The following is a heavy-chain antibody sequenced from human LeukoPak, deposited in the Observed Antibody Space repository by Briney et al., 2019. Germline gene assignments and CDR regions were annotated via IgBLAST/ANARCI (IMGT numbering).Heavy chain of an antibody. J-gene: IGHJ3*02. V-gene: IGHV7-4-1*02. D-gene: IGHD3-22*01. CDR1: GYTFTTYA. Sequence: ASVKVSCKASGYTFTTYAMNWVRQAPGQGLEWMGWINTNTGNPTYAQGLTGRFVFSLDTSVSTAYLQISSLKAEDTAVYYCAREGYEGSGSDAFDIWGQGTMVTVSS. CDR2: INTNTGNP. CDR3: AREGYEGSGSDAFDI.